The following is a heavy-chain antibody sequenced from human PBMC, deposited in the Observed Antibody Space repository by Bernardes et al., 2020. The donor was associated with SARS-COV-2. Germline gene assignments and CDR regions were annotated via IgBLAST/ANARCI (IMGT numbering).Heavy chain of an antibody. J-gene: IGHJ4*02. D-gene: IGHD3-3*01. CDR2: FDPQYGDP. V-gene: IGHV1-24*01. CDR1: GHSLTAAS. CDR3: ATDSISGIVIMAWVY. Sequence: ASVKVSCKVSGHSLTAASICWVRQAPGKGLEWMGSFDPQYGDPIYAQKFQGRITMTEDTSTDTAYMELSGLRSEDTAVYYCATDSISGIVIMAWVYWGQGTLVTVSS.